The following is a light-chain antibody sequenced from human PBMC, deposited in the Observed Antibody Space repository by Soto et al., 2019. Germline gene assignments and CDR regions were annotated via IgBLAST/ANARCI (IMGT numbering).Light chain of an antibody. J-gene: IGKJ3*01. CDR2: AAS. Sequence: DIQMTQSPSSLSASVGDRVTITCRASQSISSYLNWYQQKPGKAPKLLIYAASSLQSGVPTRFSGSGSRTDFPLTISSLQPEDFATYYCQQSYSTLTFGPGTKVDI. CDR1: QSISSY. CDR3: QQSYSTLT. V-gene: IGKV1-39*01.